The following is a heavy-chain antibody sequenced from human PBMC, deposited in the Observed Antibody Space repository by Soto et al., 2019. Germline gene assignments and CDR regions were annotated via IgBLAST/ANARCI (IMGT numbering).Heavy chain of an antibody. CDR2: IYPGDSDT. V-gene: IGHV5-51*01. CDR1: GYSFTSYW. D-gene: IGHD3-10*01. CDR3: ARAPFERYYYGSGSYYTVDY. Sequence: GASLKISCKGSGYSFTSYWIGWVRQMPGKGLEWMGIIYPGDSDTRYSPSFQGQVTISADKSISTAYLQWSSLKASDTAMYYCARAPFERYYYGSGSYYTVDYWGQGTLVTVSS. J-gene: IGHJ4*02.